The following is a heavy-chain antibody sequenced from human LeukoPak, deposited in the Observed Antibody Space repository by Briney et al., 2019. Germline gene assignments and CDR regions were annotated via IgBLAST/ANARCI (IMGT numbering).Heavy chain of an antibody. CDR3: ASSDPKVATPDRIYCYYGMDV. D-gene: IGHD5-12*01. V-gene: IGHV3-48*01. CDR2: ISSSSSTI. Sequence: GGSLRLSCAASGFTFSSYSMNWVRQAPGKGLEWVSYISSSSSTIYYADSVKGRFTISRDNAKNSLYLQMNSLRAEDTAVYYCASSDPKVATPDRIYCYYGMDVWGQGTTVTVSS. J-gene: IGHJ6*02. CDR1: GFTFSSYS.